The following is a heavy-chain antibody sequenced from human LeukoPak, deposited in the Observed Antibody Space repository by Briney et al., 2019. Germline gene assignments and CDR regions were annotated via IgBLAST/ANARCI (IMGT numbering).Heavy chain of an antibody. CDR1: GFTFSSYA. D-gene: IGHD5-12*01. CDR3: ARPFGSGYGAFDI. V-gene: IGHV3-64*01. J-gene: IGHJ3*02. Sequence: PGGSLRLSCAASGFTFSSYAMHWVRQAPGKGLEYVSAISSNGGSTYYANSVKGRFTISRDNSKNTLYLQMNSLRAEDTAVYYCARPFGSGYGAFDIWGQGTMVTVSS. CDR2: ISSNGGST.